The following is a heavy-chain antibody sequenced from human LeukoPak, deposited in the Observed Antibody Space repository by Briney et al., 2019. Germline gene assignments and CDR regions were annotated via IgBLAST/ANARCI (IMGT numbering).Heavy chain of an antibody. J-gene: IGHJ4*02. Sequence: ASVKVSCKASGYTFTDSLIHWVRQAPGQGPEWMGRMNAKSGVTMYAQTLQDRVTMTRDTSISTAYMELSRLTSDDTALYYCARDLASTSNWEFDYWGQGTLVTVSS. CDR3: ARDLASTSNWEFDY. D-gene: IGHD7-27*01. CDR1: GYTFTDSL. CDR2: MNAKSGVT. V-gene: IGHV1-2*06.